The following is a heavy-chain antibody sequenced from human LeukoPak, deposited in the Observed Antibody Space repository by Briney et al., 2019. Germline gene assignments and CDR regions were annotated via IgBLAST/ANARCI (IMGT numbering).Heavy chain of an antibody. CDR1: GGSISSSYPHW. J-gene: IGHJ4*02. V-gene: IGHV4-4*02. Sequence: PSETLSLTCAVSGGSISSSYPHWWSWVRQPPGKGFEWIGEAHHSGRTNYSPSFERRVTISIDTSKSHLSLKLSSVAAADTAVYYCARDGGWRRMNDYWGQGTLVTVSS. CDR3: ARDGGWRRMNDY. D-gene: IGHD6-19*01. CDR2: AHHSGRT.